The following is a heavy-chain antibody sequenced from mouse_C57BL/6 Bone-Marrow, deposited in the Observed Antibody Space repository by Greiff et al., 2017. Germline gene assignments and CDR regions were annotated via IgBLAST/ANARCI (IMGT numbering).Heavy chain of an antibody. D-gene: IGHD1-1*01. V-gene: IGHV1-81*01. CDR1: GYTFTSYG. CDR2: IYPRSGNP. Sequence: QVQLQQSGAELARPGASVKLSCKASGYTFTSYGISWVKQRTGQGLEWIGEIYPRSGNPYYNEKFKGKATLTADKSSSTAYMELRSLTSEDSAVYFCARHIYYYGSSWYFDVWGTGTTVTVSS. J-gene: IGHJ1*03. CDR3: ARHIYYYGSSWYFDV.